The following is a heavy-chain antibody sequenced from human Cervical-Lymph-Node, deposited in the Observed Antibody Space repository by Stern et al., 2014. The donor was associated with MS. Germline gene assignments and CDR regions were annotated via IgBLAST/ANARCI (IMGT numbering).Heavy chain of an antibody. CDR1: GYTFIAYY. CDR3: ARSDVVVVPASMVGGMDV. J-gene: IGHJ6*02. Sequence: QVQLVQSGAEVKEPGVSVTVSCKASGYTFIAYYVHWVRQAPGQGLEWMGWINANSGATKYAQKFQGRATMTRDTSIDTVYMELTRLRSDDTAVYYCARSDVVVVPASMVGGMDVWGQGTTVTVSS. D-gene: IGHD2-2*01. V-gene: IGHV1-2*02. CDR2: INANSGAT.